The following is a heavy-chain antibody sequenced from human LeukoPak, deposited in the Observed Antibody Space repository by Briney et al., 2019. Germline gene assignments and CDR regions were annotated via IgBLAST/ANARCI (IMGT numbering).Heavy chain of an antibody. D-gene: IGHD3-3*01. J-gene: IGHJ6*02. CDR3: AKDSTIFGVVIGYYYYGMDV. V-gene: IGHV1-18*01. CDR2: ISTYDGDA. Sequence: ASVKVSCKASGYSFTSYGITWVRQAPGQGLEWMGWISTYDGDANYAQQLQGRVTMTTDTSTITAYMELRSLRSDDTAVYYCAKDSTIFGVVIGYYYYGMDVWGQGTTVTVSS. CDR1: GYSFTSYG.